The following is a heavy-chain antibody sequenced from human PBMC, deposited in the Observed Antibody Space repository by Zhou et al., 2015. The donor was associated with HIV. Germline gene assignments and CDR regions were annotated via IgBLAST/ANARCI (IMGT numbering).Heavy chain of an antibody. CDR2: IIPIFGTA. CDR3: ARAMVRGVIINRPPGYYYYGMDV. J-gene: IGHJ6*02. CDR1: GGTFSSYA. D-gene: IGHD3-10*01. Sequence: QVQLVQSGAEVKKPGSSVKVSCKASGGTFSSYAISWVRQAPGQGLEWMGGIIPIFGTANYAQKFQGRVTITADESTSTAYMELSSLRSEDTAVYYCARAMVRGVIINRPPGYYYYGMDVWGQGTTVTVSS. V-gene: IGHV1-69*01.